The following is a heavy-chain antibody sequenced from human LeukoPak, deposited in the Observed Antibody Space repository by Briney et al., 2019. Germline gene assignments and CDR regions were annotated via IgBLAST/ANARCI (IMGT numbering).Heavy chain of an antibody. J-gene: IGHJ2*01. CDR3: AKVRASSSYNWYFDL. CDR2: ISGSGGST. D-gene: IGHD6-6*01. Sequence: GGSLRLSCAASGFTFRNYGMNWVRQAPGKGLEWVSSISGSGGSTYYADSVKGRFTISRDNSKNTLYLQMSSLRAEDTAIYYCAKVRASSSYNWYFDLWGRGALVTVSS. V-gene: IGHV3-23*01. CDR1: GFTFRNYG.